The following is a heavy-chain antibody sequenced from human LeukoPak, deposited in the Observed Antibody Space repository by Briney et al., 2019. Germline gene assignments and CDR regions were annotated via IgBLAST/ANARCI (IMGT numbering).Heavy chain of an antibody. V-gene: IGHV3-11*05. Sequence: GGSLRLSCAASGFTFSDYYMSWIRQAPGKGLECVSYITSSGAYANHADSVKGRFTISRDNAKNSLYLQMSSLRAEDTAVYYCARESLSGGGDHWGQGTLVTVSS. CDR1: GFTFSDYY. CDR3: ARESLSGGGDH. J-gene: IGHJ4*02. CDR2: ITSSGAYA. D-gene: IGHD3-10*01.